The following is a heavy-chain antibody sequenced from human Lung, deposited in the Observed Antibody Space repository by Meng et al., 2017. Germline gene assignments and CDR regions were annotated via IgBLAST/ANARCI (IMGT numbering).Heavy chain of an antibody. CDR2: IIDSGST. Sequence: QVQRQQGGAGLLKPSGTLPLTCAVYGGSFSGYYWRWIRQPPGKGLEWIGEIIDSGSTNYNPSLKSRVTISVDTSKNQFSLRVTSVTAADRAVYYCVRRTYSSGWYFDYWGQGTLVTVSS. J-gene: IGHJ4*02. CDR3: VRRTYSSGWYFDY. D-gene: IGHD6-19*01. CDR1: GGSFSGYY. V-gene: IGHV4-34*02.